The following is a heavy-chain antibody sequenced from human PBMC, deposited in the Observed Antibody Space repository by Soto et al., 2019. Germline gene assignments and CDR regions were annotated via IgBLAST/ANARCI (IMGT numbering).Heavy chain of an antibody. V-gene: IGHV4-59*08. CDR1: GGSISGYY. D-gene: IGHD4-4*01. CDR3: AMTVTTLYTWFDP. J-gene: IGHJ5*02. CDR2: VYYSGST. Sequence: QVQLQESGPGLVKPSETLSLTCTVSGGSISGYYWSWIRQSPEKGLEWIGHVYYSGSTKYNPSLKSRVTISVDTSTNQFSLNLRFVTAAATAVYYCAMTVTTLYTWFDPWGQGILVTVSS.